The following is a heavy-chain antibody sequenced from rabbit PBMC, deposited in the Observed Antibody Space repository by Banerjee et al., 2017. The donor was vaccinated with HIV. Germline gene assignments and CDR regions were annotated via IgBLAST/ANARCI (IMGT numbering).Heavy chain of an antibody. D-gene: IGHD6-1*01. CDR3: ARDDAGDGGYGYPYFNL. Sequence: QQQLEESGGGLVKPGGTLTLTCKASGFDLSSYYYMCWVRQAPGKGLEWIACIDVNSGGTTYYASWAKGRFTISRASSTTVTLQMTSLTAADTATYFCARDDAGDGGYGYPYFNLWGPGTLVTVS. CDR1: GFDLSSYYY. CDR2: IDVNSGGTT. V-gene: IGHV1S45*01. J-gene: IGHJ4*01.